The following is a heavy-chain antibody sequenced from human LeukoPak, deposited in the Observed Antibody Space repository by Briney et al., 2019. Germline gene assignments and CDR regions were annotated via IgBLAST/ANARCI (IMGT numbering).Heavy chain of an antibody. CDR2: INSDGSST. J-gene: IGHJ5*02. V-gene: IGHV3-74*01. Sequence: GGSLILSCAAAGFTFSSYWMHWVRQAPGKGLVWVSRINSDGSSTSYADSVKGRFTTSRDNAKNTLCLQMNSLRAEDTAVYYCARDGDGYSYGYNWFDPWGQGTLVTVSS. D-gene: IGHD5-18*01. CDR1: GFTFSSYW. CDR3: ARDGDGYSYGYNWFDP.